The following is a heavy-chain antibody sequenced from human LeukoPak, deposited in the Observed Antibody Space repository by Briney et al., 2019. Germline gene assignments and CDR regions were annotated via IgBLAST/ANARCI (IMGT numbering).Heavy chain of an antibody. D-gene: IGHD3-22*01. V-gene: IGHV3-30*18. CDR3: AKDRGDYYDSSGYYSGGFDI. CDR1: GFTFSSYG. Sequence: GGSLRLSCAASGFTFSSYGMHWVRQAPGKGLEWVSVISYDVSNKYYTDSVKGRFTISRDNSKNTLYLQMNSLRAEDTAVYYCAKDRGDYYDSSGYYSGGFDIWGQGTMVTVSS. J-gene: IGHJ3*02. CDR2: ISYDVSNK.